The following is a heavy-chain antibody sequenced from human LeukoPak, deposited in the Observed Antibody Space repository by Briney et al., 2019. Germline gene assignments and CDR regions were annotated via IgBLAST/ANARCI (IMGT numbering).Heavy chain of an antibody. J-gene: IGHJ6*01. CDR2: ISGSGDNT. D-gene: IGHD1-26*01. V-gene: IGHV3-23*01. CDR3: AKMKGHPLPKYYMDV. CDR1: GFIFSGFA. Sequence: GGSLRLSCAASGFIFSGFAMSWVRRTPGKGLEWVSGISGSGDNTLYADSVKGRFTISRDNSKNTLYLEMNSLRAEDTAIYYCAKMKGHPLPKYYMDVWGQGTTVTVSS.